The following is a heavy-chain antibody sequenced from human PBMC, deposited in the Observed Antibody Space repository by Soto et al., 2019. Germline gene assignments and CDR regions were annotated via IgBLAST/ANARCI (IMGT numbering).Heavy chain of an antibody. CDR3: ARDGFSPAAIYYYGMDV. J-gene: IGHJ6*02. Sequence: GGSLRLSCAASGFTFSSYGVHWVRQAPGKGLEWVAVIWYDGSNKYYADSVKGRFTISRDNSKNTLYLQMNSLRAEDTAVYYCARDGFSPAAIYYYGMDVWGQETTVTVSS. CDR2: IWYDGSNK. D-gene: IGHD2-2*01. CDR1: GFTFSSYG. V-gene: IGHV3-30*19.